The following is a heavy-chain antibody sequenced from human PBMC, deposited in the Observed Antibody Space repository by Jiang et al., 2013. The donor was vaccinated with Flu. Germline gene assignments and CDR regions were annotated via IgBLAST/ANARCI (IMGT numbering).Heavy chain of an antibody. V-gene: IGHV3-30-3*01. D-gene: IGHD1-26*01. J-gene: IGHJ4*02. Sequence: RSLRLSCAASGITFSNYSMHWVRQAPGKGLEWVAVISFDGSNKYYADSVKGRFTISRDNSKNTLDLQMNSLRAEDTAVYYCARDLREWELLGNYFDSWGQGTLVTVSS. CDR3: ARDLREWELLGNYFDS. CDR2: ISFDGSNK. CDR1: GITFSNYS.